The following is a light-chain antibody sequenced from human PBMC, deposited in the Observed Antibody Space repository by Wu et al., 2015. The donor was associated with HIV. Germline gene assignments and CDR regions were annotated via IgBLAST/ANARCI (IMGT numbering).Light chain of an antibody. CDR1: QSVSSSY. V-gene: IGKV3-20*01. J-gene: IGKJ1*01. CDR2: GAS. CDR3: QQYNNWPPWT. Sequence: EIVLTQSPGTLSLSPGERATLSCRASQSVSSSYLAWYQQKPGQAPRLLIYGASSRATGIPDRFSGSGSGTDFTLTISRLEPEDFATYYCQQYNNWPPWTFGQGTKVEIK.